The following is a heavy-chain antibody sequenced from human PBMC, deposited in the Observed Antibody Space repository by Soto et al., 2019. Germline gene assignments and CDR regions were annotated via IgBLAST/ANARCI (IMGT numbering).Heavy chain of an antibody. Sequence: SETLSLTCAVSGDSISSSDYYWGWIRQPPGKGLEWIGSIYYSGSTYYTPSLQSRVAISADTSKNQFSLKLNSVTAADTAVYYCASLTVNMRTFYGGFKTNCFDCWGKGSLCTVAS. D-gene: IGHD4-17*01. V-gene: IGHV4-39*01. J-gene: IGHJ4*02. CDR2: IYYSGST. CDR3: ASLTVNMRTFYGGFKTNCFDC. CDR1: GDSISSSDYY.